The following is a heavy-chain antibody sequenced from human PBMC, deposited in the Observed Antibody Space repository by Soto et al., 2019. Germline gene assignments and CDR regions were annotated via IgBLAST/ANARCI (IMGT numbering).Heavy chain of an antibody. D-gene: IGHD3-22*01. CDR2: SRDKPQGYST. CDR1: GFTLSDHY. J-gene: IGHJ4*02. V-gene: IGHV3-72*01. Sequence: GGALRLSCSVSGFTLSDHYIDSVREAPGKGLEWVGRSRDKPQGYSTAYAASVKGRFTTSRDESKNSAYLQMNSLKTEDTAVYYCVRATYFSDSSGYTRCLDYWGQGNLVTGSS. CDR3: VRATYFSDSSGYTRCLDY.